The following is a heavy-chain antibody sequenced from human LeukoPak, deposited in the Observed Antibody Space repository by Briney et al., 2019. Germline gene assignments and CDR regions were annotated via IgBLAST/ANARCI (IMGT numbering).Heavy chain of an antibody. CDR1: GFTFSSYA. CDR3: AKARNKSRYCSSTSCYEGYYYYGMDV. V-gene: IGHV3-23*01. CDR2: ISGSGGST. J-gene: IGHJ6*02. Sequence: GGSLRLSCAASGFTFSSYAMSWVRQAPGKGLEWVSAISGSGGSTYYADSVKGRFTISRDNSKNTLYLQMNSLRAEDTAVYYCAKARNKSRYCSSTSCYEGYYYYGMDVWGQGTTVTVSS. D-gene: IGHD2-2*01.